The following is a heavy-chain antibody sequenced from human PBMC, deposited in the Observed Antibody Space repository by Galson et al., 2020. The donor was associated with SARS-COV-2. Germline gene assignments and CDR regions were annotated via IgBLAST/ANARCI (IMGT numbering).Heavy chain of an antibody. CDR3: SSDPAPLYGANYYYGMSA. V-gene: IGHV4-59*01. CDR2: IRYSGST. D-gene: IGHD4-17*01. CDR1: DAPMSSYY. Sequence: ETSETLSLTCSVSDAPMSSYYWSWIRQRPGKGLEWMGYIRYSGSTSYNPTLRSRVTITVDVAKNQLPLTVTSVTAADTAVYYYSSDPAPLYGANYYYGMSAWGRGTTVPVSS. J-gene: IGHJ6*02.